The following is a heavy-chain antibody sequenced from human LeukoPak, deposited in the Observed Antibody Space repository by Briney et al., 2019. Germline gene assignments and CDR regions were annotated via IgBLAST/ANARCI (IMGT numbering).Heavy chain of an antibody. V-gene: IGHV3-48*04. CDR2: ISSSSSTV. D-gene: IGHD2-8*01. CDR1: GFIFSTST. CDR3: VRDSYYAFDI. J-gene: IGHJ3*02. Sequence: GGCLRLSCAASGFIFSTSTMNWVRQAPGKGLEWVSYISSSSSTVFHADSVKGRFTISRDNAKSSLFLHMNSLRAEDTAIYYCVRDSYYAFDIWGQGTVVAVSS.